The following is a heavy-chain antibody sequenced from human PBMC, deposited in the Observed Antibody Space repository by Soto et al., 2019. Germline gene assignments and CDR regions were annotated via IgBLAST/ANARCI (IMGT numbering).Heavy chain of an antibody. CDR3: ARGALRWSTSWDFDY. CDR2: IYYSGST. D-gene: IGHD4-17*01. Sequence: SETLSLTCTVSGGSISTYYWSWIRQPPGKGLEWIGYIYYSGSTYYNPSLKSRVTISVDRSKNQFSLKLSSVTAADTAVYYCARGALRWSTSWDFDYWGQGTLVNVSS. CDR1: GGSISTYY. J-gene: IGHJ4*02. V-gene: IGHV4-59*12.